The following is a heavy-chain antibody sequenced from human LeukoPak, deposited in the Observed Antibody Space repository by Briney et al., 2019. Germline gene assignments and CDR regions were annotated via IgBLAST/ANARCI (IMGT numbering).Heavy chain of an antibody. J-gene: IGHJ4*02. CDR1: GFTFSSYA. CDR3: ARGGRSSSLGDY. Sequence: GRSLRLSCAASGFTFSSYAMHWVRQAPGKGLEWVAVISYDGSNKYYADSVKGRFTISRNNAKNSLYLQMNSLRAEDTAVYYCARGGRSSSLGDYWGQGTLVTVSS. V-gene: IGHV3-30-3*01. D-gene: IGHD6-6*01. CDR2: ISYDGSNK.